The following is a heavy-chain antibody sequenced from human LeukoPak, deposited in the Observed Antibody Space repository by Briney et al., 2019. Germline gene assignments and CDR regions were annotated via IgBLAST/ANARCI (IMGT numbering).Heavy chain of an antibody. CDR3: AKSRGSSGRYPLIDY. Sequence: GGSLRLSSAASGFSFNNYAMTWVRQAPGKGPEWVSGTGSSGGTTHYADSVKGRFTMSRDKAKDTLYLQMNTLRAEDTAVYYCAKSRGSSGRYPLIDYWGQGTLVTVSS. CDR2: TGSSGGTT. CDR1: GFSFNNYA. D-gene: IGHD6-19*01. V-gene: IGHV3-23*01. J-gene: IGHJ4*02.